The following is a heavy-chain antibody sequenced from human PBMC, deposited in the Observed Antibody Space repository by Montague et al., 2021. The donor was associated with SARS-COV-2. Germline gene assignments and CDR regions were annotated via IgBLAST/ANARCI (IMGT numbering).Heavy chain of an antibody. J-gene: IGHJ4*02. CDR2: IKKDGREK. CDR1: GSTFSNYW. D-gene: IGHD3-10*01. Sequence: SLRLSCAASGSTFSNYWMSWVRQAPGKGPEWVANIKKDGREKYYLDSVKGRFTISRDNAKNALFLQVNSLRVEDTAVYYCAREISGGDFDCWGQGTLVTVSS. CDR3: AREISGGDFDC. V-gene: IGHV3-7*03.